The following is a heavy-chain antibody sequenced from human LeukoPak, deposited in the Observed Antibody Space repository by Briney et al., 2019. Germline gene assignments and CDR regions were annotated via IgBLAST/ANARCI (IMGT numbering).Heavy chain of an antibody. CDR2: TRDKANSYTT. J-gene: IGHJ4*02. CDR3: ARAGYCGAGTCYSDYYDY. V-gene: IGHV3-72*01. D-gene: IGHD2-15*01. CDR1: EFTFSNFA. Sequence: PGGSLRLSCVASEFTFSNFAMSWVRQAPGKGLEWVGRTRDKANSYTTKYAASVEGRFTISRDTSKNLLYLQLNSLKTEDTAVYYCARAGYCGAGTCYSDYYDYWGQGTLVTVSS.